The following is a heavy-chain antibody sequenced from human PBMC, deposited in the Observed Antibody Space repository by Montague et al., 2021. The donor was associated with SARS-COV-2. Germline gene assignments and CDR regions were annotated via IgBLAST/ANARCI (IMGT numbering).Heavy chain of an antibody. D-gene: IGHD6-6*01. CDR1: GFTFSSFR. Sequence: SLRLSCAASGFTFSSFRMNWVRQAPGKRLEWVASISSESTYILYAESVRGRFTVSRDNAQNLLFLQMNSLRAEDTALYYCARFETSKFYSSSVDVWGQGTTVTVSS. V-gene: IGHV3-21*01. J-gene: IGHJ6*02. CDR2: ISSESTYI. CDR3: ARFETSKFYSSSVDV.